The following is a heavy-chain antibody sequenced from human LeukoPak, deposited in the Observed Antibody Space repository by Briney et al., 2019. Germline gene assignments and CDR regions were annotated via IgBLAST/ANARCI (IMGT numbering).Heavy chain of an antibody. D-gene: IGHD2-8*01. CDR3: ARIAVLYEAFDI. Sequence: PSETLSLTCTVSGGSISSYYWSWLRQPPGKGLEGLGYIYFSPSPNSNPSLPSPVTISVDTSKNQFSLKLSSVTAADTAVYYCARIAVLYEAFDIWGQGTMVTVSS. V-gene: IGHV4-59*01. CDR1: GGSISSYY. CDR2: IYFSPSP. J-gene: IGHJ3*02.